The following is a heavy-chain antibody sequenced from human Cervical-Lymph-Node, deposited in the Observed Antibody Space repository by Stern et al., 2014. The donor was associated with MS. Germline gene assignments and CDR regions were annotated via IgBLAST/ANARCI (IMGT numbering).Heavy chain of an antibody. CDR1: GGTFSSYT. Sequence: QVQLVQSGTEVKKPGSSVKVSCKASGGTFSSYTINWVRQAPGQGLEWVGGVIPFLDSSHYAERFQGRVTLTADKSTTTVYMELNSLRSEDTAVYYCARSLSTATSYFYYGLDVWGQGTTVIVSS. D-gene: IGHD1-1*01. CDR2: VIPFLDSS. V-gene: IGHV1-69*06. J-gene: IGHJ6*02. CDR3: ARSLSTATSYFYYGLDV.